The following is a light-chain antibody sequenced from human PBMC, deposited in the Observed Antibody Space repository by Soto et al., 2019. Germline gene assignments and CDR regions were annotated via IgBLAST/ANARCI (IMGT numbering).Light chain of an antibody. CDR3: QQYSGYPWT. V-gene: IGKV1-5*03. CDR1: QSISTW. Sequence: DIPMTQSPSTLSAFVGDKVTITCRASQSISTWLAWYQQKLGKAPKLLIYKASYVESGVPSRFSGSGSETEFTLTISRLQPEAFATYYCQQYSGYPWTFGQGTKVEIK. J-gene: IGKJ1*01. CDR2: KAS.